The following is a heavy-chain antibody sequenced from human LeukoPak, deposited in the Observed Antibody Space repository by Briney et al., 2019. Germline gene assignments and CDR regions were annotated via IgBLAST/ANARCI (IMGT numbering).Heavy chain of an antibody. CDR1: GFTVSSIY. CDR2: IYSGGST. CDR3: ARVSYGSGRYLDY. J-gene: IGHJ4*02. Sequence: GGSLRLSCAASGFTVSSIYMSWVRQAPGKGLEWVSVIYSGGSTYYADSVKGRFTISRDNSKDTLYLQMNSLRLEDTAVYYCARVSYGSGRYLDYWGQGTLVTVSS. D-gene: IGHD3-10*01. V-gene: IGHV3-53*01.